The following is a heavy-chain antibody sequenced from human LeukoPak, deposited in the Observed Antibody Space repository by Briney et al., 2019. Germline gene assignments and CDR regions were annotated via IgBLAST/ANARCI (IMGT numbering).Heavy chain of an antibody. CDR1: GFSFSVDL. J-gene: IGHJ2*01. Sequence: GGSLRLSCVPSGFSFSVDLMHWVRQAPGKGRVWVGRIDSDWSGTTYADVVKGRFTISRDNAKNTVDLQMNSLRAENTAVYYCARGGSGCFDNWGRGVRVTVSS. V-gene: IGHV3-74*01. CDR3: ARGGSGCFDN. D-gene: IGHD3-10*01. CDR2: IDSDWSGT.